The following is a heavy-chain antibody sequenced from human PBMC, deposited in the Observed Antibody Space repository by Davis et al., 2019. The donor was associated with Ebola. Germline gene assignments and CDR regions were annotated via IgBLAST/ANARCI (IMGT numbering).Heavy chain of an antibody. CDR2: ISSDSDYI. D-gene: IGHD6-6*01. V-gene: IGHV3-21*04. Sequence: GESLKISCAASGFTFSTYSMSWVRQAPGKGLEWVSSISSDSDYIYYADSVKGRFTISRDNSKNTLYLQMNSLRADDTAVYYCAKGGGTSSSDFRRTWGQGILVTVSS. CDR3: AKGGGTSSSDFRRT. J-gene: IGHJ5*02. CDR1: GFTFSTYS.